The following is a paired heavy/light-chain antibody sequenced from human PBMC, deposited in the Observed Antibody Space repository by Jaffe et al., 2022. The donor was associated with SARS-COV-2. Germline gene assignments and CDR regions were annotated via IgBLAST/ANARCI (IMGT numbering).Heavy chain of an antibody. V-gene: IGHV1-46*01. D-gene: IGHD3-9*01. CDR1: GFTLTSHY. CDR2: INPSGDST. Sequence: QVQMVQSGAEVKRPGASVKISCKASGFTLTSHYFHWVRQAPGQGLEWMGIINPSGDSTDYAQKFQDRLSMTRDTSTSTVYMELSSLTPEDTAVYFCAREPIQYFETGGFDVWGQGTMVIVSS. J-gene: IGHJ3*01. CDR3: AREPIQYFETGGFDV.
Light chain of an antibody. CDR2: DAS. CDR1: QSVATY. Sequence: EIVLTQSPATLSLSPGERATLSCRASQSVATYLAWYQQKPGQAPRLLIYDASFRATGVPARFSGTGSGTDFALTISSLEPEDFAVYYCQHRNNWPPTFGGGTKVEIK. J-gene: IGKJ4*01. V-gene: IGKV3-11*01. CDR3: QHRNNWPPT.